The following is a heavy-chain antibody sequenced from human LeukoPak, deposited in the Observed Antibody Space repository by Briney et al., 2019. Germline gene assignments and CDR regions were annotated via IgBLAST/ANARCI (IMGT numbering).Heavy chain of an antibody. CDR1: GYTFTTYG. J-gene: IGHJ4*02. D-gene: IGHD3-3*01. CDR2: ISAYNGNT. CDR3: ASLYYDFWNGYFVY. Sequence: ASVKVSCKASGYTFTTYGISWVRQAPGQGLEWMGWISAYNGNTNYAQKFQGRVTMTRDTSISTAYMELSRLRSDDTAVYYCASLYYDFWNGYFVYWGQGTLVTVSS. V-gene: IGHV1-18*01.